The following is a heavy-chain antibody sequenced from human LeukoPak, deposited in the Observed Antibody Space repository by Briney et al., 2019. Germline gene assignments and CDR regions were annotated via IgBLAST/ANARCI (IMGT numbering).Heavy chain of an antibody. V-gene: IGHV1-2*02. Sequence: ASVKVSCKASGYTFTGYYMHWVRQAPGQGLEWMGWINPNSGGTNYAQKFQGRVTMTRDTSISTAYMELSRLRSDDTAVYYCAMYSGSSYYYYYMDVWGKGTTVTVSS. D-gene: IGHD6-6*01. CDR3: AMYSGSSYYYYYMDV. J-gene: IGHJ6*03. CDR1: GYTFTGYY. CDR2: INPNSGGT.